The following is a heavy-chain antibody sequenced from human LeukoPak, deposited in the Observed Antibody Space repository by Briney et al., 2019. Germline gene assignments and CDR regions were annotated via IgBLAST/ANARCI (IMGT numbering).Heavy chain of an antibody. V-gene: IGHV3-74*01. CDR3: ARDWGVYGPTSHDY. Sequence: GGSLRLSCAASGFTFSSYWMHWVRHAPGRGMVWVSRISSDGSSTIYADSVKGRFTISRDNAKNTLYLQMNSLRAEDTAVYYCARDWGVYGPTSHDYWGQGTLVTVSS. J-gene: IGHJ4*02. CDR2: ISSDGSST. CDR1: GFTFSSYW. D-gene: IGHD3-16*01.